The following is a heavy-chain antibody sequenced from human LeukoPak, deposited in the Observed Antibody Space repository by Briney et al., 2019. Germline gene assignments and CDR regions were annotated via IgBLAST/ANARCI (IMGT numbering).Heavy chain of an antibody. D-gene: IGHD2-2*01. CDR1: GYTFTNYG. J-gene: IGHJ4*02. CDR2: ISTYNGIT. V-gene: IGHV1-18*01. CDR3: ARNTRSTSSK. Sequence: ASVKVSCKASGYTFTNYGINWVRQAPGQGLEWMGWISTYNGITNYAQNLQGRVTMTRDTSISTAYMELSRLRSDDTAVYYCARNTRSTSSKWGQGTLVTVSS.